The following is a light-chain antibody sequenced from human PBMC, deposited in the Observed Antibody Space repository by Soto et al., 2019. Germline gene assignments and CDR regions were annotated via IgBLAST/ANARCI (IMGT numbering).Light chain of an antibody. CDR1: QGIRND. CDR3: LEHDPYPLT. V-gene: IGKV1-17*01. Sequence: DLQMTQSPSSLSASVGDRVTITCRASQGIRNDLLCWYQQKPGKAPQCLIYVEPSLQSGVPSRTSGSGCGAQFALTMCIWQPGDFATYYCLEHDPYPLTYGNGTRVEI. CDR2: VEP. J-gene: IGKJ1*01.